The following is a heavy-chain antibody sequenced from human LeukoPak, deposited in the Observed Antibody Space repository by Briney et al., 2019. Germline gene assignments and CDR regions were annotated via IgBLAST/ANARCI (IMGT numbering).Heavy chain of an antibody. CDR1: GFTFSSYG. D-gene: IGHD2-2*01. J-gene: IGHJ4*02. CDR2: IRYDGSNK. Sequence: GGFLRLSCAASGFTFSSYGMHWVRQAPGKGLEWVAFIRYDGSNKYYADSVKGRFTTSRDNSKNTLYLQMNSLRAEDTAVYYCAKVNSGYCSSTSCYGDYWGQGTLVTVSS. V-gene: IGHV3-30*02. CDR3: AKVNSGYCSSTSCYGDY.